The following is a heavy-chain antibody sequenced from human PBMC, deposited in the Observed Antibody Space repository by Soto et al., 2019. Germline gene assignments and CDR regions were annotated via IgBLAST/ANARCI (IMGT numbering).Heavy chain of an antibody. V-gene: IGHV4-61*01. CDR3: ARDRNGHSRSKRPFGAFDI. CDR1: GGSVSSGSYY. Sequence: SETLSLTCTVSGGSVSSGSYYWSWIRQPPGKGLEWIGYIYYSGSTNYNPSLKSRVTISVDTSKNQFSLKLSSVTAADTAVYYCARDRNGHSRSKRPFGAFDIWCQGTMVT. D-gene: IGHD6-13*01. CDR2: IYYSGST. J-gene: IGHJ3*02.